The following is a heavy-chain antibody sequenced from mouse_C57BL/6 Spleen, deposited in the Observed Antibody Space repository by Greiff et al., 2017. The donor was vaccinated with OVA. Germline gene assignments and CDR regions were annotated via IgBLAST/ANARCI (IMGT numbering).Heavy chain of an antibody. V-gene: IGHV3-6*01. CDR3: ASAYYRYFDV. D-gene: IGHD2-12*01. J-gene: IGHJ1*03. CDR1: GYSFTSGYY. Sequence: DVKLQESGPGLVKPSQSLSLTCSVTGYSFTSGYYWNWIRQFPGNKLEWMGYISYDGSNNYNPSLKNRISITRDTSKNQFFLKLNSVTTEDTATYYYASAYYRYFDVWGTGTTVTVSS. CDR2: ISYDGSN.